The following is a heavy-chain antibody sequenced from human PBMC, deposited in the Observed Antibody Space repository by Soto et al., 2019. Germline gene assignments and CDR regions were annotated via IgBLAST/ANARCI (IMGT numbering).Heavy chain of an antibody. CDR3: ARGWSGLVIIRFDP. Sequence: ETLSLTCAVYGGSFSGYYWSWIRQPPGKGLEWIGEVNHSGSTNYNPSLKSRVTISVDTSKNQFSLKLSSVTAADTAVYYCARGWSGLVIIRFDPWGQGTLVTVSS. J-gene: IGHJ5*02. V-gene: IGHV4-34*01. D-gene: IGHD3-9*01. CDR1: GGSFSGYY. CDR2: VNHSGST.